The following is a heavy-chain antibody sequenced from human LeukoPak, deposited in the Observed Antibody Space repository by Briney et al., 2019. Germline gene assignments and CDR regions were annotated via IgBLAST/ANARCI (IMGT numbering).Heavy chain of an antibody. J-gene: IGHJ6*02. CDR1: GYTLTSYD. CDR2: MNHKRGNT. CDR3: ARFRQGVVVPGNWDHYYYGMDV. Sequence: GSPKVSRKGSGYTLTSYDIDWGPPGSGEGVEGRGWMNHKRGNTGYAQKFQIRVTMTRNTSISTAYMDLSAMKSDDTAVYYCARFRQGVVVPGNWDHYYYGMDVWGQGTTVTVSS. V-gene: IGHV1-8*01. D-gene: IGHD2-2*01.